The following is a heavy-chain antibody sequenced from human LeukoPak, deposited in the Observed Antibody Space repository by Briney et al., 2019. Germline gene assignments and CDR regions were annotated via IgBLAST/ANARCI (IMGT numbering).Heavy chain of an antibody. Sequence: GGSLRLSCAASGFTFDDYAMHWVRQAAGKGLEWVCLISWDGGSTYYADSVKGRFTMSRDNSKNSLYLQMNSLRAEDTALYYCAKDTGIAAAGSPTDYWGQGTLVTVSS. CDR2: ISWDGGST. D-gene: IGHD6-13*01. CDR1: GFTFDDYA. V-gene: IGHV3-43D*03. J-gene: IGHJ4*02. CDR3: AKDTGIAAAGSPTDY.